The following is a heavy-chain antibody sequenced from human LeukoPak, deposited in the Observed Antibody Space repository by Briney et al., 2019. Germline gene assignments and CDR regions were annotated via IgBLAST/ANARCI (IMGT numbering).Heavy chain of an antibody. J-gene: IGHJ4*02. CDR1: GFSFSNYA. V-gene: IGHV3-30*04. CDR3: ARDSAAAAVYYFDY. CDR2: ISTDGRDK. Sequence: PGRSLRLSCAASGFSFSNYAMHWGRQTPGEGLVWVAVISTDGRDKHYADSVKGRFTISRDNSKSTLYLQMNSLRAEDTAVYYCARDSAAAAVYYFDYWGQGALVTVSS. D-gene: IGHD6-13*01.